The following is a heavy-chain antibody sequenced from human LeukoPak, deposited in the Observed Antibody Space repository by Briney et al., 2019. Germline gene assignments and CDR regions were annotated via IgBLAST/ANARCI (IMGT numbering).Heavy chain of an antibody. V-gene: IGHV3-9*03. CDR3: AKDSTVATLGAFDI. D-gene: IGHD4-23*01. J-gene: IGHJ3*02. CDR1: GFTFDDYA. CDR2: ISWNSGSI. Sequence: GRSLRLSCAASGFTFDDYAMHWVRQAPGKGLEWVSGISWNSGSIGYADSVKGRFTISRDNVKNSLYLQMNSLRAEDMALYYCAKDSTVATLGAFDIWGQGTMVTVSS.